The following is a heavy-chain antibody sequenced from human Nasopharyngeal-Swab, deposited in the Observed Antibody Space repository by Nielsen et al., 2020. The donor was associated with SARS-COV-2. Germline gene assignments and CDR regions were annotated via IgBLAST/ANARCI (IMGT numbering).Heavy chain of an antibody. V-gene: IGHV4-39*01. CDR3: ARRDPVVVVGALGIRLYDSTKFDP. CDR1: GGSISISSYY. J-gene: IGHJ5*02. D-gene: IGHD2-15*01. CDR2: IFYSGST. Sequence: SETLSLTCIVSGGSISISSYYWGWIRQPPGKGLEWIGNIFYSGSTYYNPSLKSRVTISVDTSKNQFSLKLTSVTAADTAVYYCARRDPVVVVGALGIRLYDSTKFDPWGQGTLVTVSS.